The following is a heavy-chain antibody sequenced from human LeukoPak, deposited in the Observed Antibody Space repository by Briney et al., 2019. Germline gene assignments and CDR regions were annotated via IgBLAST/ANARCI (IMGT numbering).Heavy chain of an antibody. CDR1: GYIFTDYF. J-gene: IGHJ4*02. Sequence: ASVKVSCKASGYIFTDYFIHWVRQAPGQGLEWMGWINPISDGTNYAPKFEGRVTMTRDASVSTAYMELSRLTSEDTAVYYCAREVTDWGQGTLVTVSS. CDR3: AREVTD. D-gene: IGHD5-18*01. CDR2: INPISDGT. V-gene: IGHV1-2*02.